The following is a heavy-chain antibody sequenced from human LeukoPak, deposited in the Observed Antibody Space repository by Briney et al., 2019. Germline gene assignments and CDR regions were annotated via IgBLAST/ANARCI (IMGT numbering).Heavy chain of an antibody. CDR1: GFNVNSYY. D-gene: IGHD6-6*01. CDR2: ISGSGGST. V-gene: IGHV3-23*01. J-gene: IGHJ4*02. Sequence: GGSLRLSCAASGFNVNSYYMSWVRQAPGKGLEWVSAISGSGGSTYYADSVKGRFTISRDNSKNTLYLQMNSLRAEDTAVYYCAKNPRSSSFFDYWGQGTLVTVSS. CDR3: AKNPRSSSFFDY.